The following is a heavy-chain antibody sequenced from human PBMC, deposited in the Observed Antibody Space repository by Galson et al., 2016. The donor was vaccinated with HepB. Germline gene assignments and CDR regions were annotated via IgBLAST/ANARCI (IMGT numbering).Heavy chain of an antibody. V-gene: IGHV5-10-1*01. Sequence: QSGAEVKKPGESLTISCKGSGYTFTNYWITWLRQMPGKGLEWMGRIDPSDSYSNYSPSFEGHVTISVDETNTTAFLQWSSLKASDTAIYYCTRGFCEGTDCYTNLFDSWGQGTLVTVSP. CDR1: GYTFTNYW. J-gene: IGHJ5*01. CDR3: TRGFCEGTDCYTNLFDS. CDR2: IDPSDSYS. D-gene: IGHD2-21*02.